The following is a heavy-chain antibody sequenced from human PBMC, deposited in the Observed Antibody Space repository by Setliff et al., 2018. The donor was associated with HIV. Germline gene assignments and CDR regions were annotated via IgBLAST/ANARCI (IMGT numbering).Heavy chain of an antibody. CDR3: ARHSSSRRHDAFDI. D-gene: IGHD6-6*01. V-gene: IGHV4-59*08. CDR1: GGSISSYY. Sequence: LSLTCTVSGGSISSYYWSWIRQPPGKGLEWIWYIYYSGSTNYNPSLKSRVTISVDTSKNQFSLKLSSVTAADTAVYYCARHSSSRRHDAFDIWGQGTMVTVSS. J-gene: IGHJ3*02. CDR2: IYYSGST.